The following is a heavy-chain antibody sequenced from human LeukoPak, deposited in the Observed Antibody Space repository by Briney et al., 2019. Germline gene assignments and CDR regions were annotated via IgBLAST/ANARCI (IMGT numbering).Heavy chain of an antibody. J-gene: IGHJ4*02. CDR1: GYTFTSYG. CDR3: ARDVVGKSGWYLPDY. Sequence: ASVKVSCKASGYTFTSYGISWVRQAPGQRLEWMGWISAYNGNTNYAQKLQGRVTMTTDTSTSTAYMELRSLRSDDTAVYYCARDVVGKSGWYLPDYWGQGTLVTVSS. CDR2: ISAYNGNT. V-gene: IGHV1-18*01. D-gene: IGHD6-19*01.